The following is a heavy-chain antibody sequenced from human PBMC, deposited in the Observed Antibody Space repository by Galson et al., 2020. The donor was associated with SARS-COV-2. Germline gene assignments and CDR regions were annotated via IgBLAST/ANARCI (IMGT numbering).Heavy chain of an antibody. V-gene: IGHV2-70*11. D-gene: IGHD6-19*01. J-gene: IGHJ6*02. CDR3: ARIAVAVPHYYYGMDV. CDR2: IDWDDDK. Sequence: SGPTLVKPTQTLTLTCTFSGFSLSTSGMCVSWIRQPPGKALEWLARIDWDDDKYYSTSLKTRLTISKDTSKNQVVLTMTNMDPVDTATYYWARIAVAVPHYYYGMDVWGQGTTVTVSS. CDR1: GFSLSTSGMC.